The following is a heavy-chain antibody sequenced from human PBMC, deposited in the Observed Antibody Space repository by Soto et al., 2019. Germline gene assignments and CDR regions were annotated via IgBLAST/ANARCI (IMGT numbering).Heavy chain of an antibody. V-gene: IGHV3-33*01. CDR1: GFTFSSYG. D-gene: IGHD2-2*01. CDR2: IWYDGSNK. CDR3: ARGVMGYQLLFRDSGPRVIMDV. Sequence: PGGSLRLSCAASGFTFSSYGMHWVRQAPGKGLEWVAVIWYDGSNKYYADSVKGRFTISRDNSKNTLYLQMNSLRAEDTAVYYCARGVMGYQLLFRDSGPRVIMDVWGKGTSVTVSS. J-gene: IGHJ6*04.